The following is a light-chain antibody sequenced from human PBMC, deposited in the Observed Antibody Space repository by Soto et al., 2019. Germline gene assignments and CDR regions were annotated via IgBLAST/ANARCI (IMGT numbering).Light chain of an antibody. V-gene: IGLV1-44*01. CDR3: ASWDDSLSGVV. Sequence: QPVLTQPPSTSGTPGQRVTISCSGGSSNIGSNSVSWYQLLPGTAPKLLISTNNQRPSGVPDRFSGSKSGTSASLAIGGLQSEDEADYYCASWDDSLSGVVFGGGTKVTVL. CDR2: TNN. J-gene: IGLJ2*01. CDR1: SSNIGSNS.